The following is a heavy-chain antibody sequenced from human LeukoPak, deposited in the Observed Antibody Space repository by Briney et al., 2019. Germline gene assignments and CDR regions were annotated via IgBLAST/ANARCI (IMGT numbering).Heavy chain of an antibody. V-gene: IGHV4-61*02. CDR2: IYTSGST. Sequence: SETLSLTCTVSGGSISSGSYYWSWIRQPAGKGLEWIGRIYTSGSTNYNPSLKSRVTISVDTSKNQFSLKLSSVTAADTAVYYCARARYYDRFDYWGQGTLVTVSS. CDR3: ARARYYDRFDY. D-gene: IGHD3-22*01. CDR1: GGSISSGSYY. J-gene: IGHJ4*02.